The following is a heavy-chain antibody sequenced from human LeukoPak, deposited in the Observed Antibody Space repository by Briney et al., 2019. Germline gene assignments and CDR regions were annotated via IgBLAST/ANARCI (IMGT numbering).Heavy chain of an antibody. CDR2: IIPIFGTA. J-gene: IGHJ4*02. CDR1: GGTFSSYA. V-gene: IGHV1-69*05. Sequence: VASVKVSCKASGGTFSSYAISWVRQAPGQGLEWMGGIIPIFGTANYAQKFQGRVTITTDESTSTAYMELSSLRSEDTAVYYCVRACGQQLDGCFDYWGQGTLVTVSS. CDR3: VRACGQQLDGCFDY. D-gene: IGHD6-13*01.